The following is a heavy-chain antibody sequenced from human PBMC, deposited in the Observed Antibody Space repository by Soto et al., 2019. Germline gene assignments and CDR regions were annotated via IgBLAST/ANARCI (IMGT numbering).Heavy chain of an antibody. CDR2: IIPIFGTA. D-gene: IGHD3-22*01. CDR1: GGTFSSYA. Sequence: SVKVSCKASGGTFSSYAISWVRQAPGQGLEWMGGIIPIFGTANYAQKFQGRVTITADESTSTAYMELSSLRSEDTAVYYCARDSDYYDSSGSPSSAFDIWGQGTMVTVSS. V-gene: IGHV1-69*13. CDR3: ARDSDYYDSSGSPSSAFDI. J-gene: IGHJ3*02.